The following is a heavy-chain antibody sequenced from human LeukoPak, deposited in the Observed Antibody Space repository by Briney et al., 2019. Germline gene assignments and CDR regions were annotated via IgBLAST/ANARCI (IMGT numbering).Heavy chain of an antibody. CDR2: ISGSGGST. V-gene: IGHV3-23*01. J-gene: IGHJ4*02. D-gene: IGHD1-26*01. CDR3: AKDYRSIVVLSHQGD. CDR1: GFTFSSYA. Sequence: RLGGSLRLSCAASGFTFSSYAMSWVRQAPGKGLEWVSAISGSGGSTYYADSVKGRFTISRDNSKNTLYLQMNSLRAEDTAVYYCAKDYRSIVVLSHQGDWGQGTLVTVSS.